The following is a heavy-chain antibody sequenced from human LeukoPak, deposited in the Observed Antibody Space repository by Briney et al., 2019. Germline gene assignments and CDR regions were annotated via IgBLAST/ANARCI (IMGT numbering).Heavy chain of an antibody. CDR2: ISSSDTTI. J-gene: IGHJ6*02. CDR3: ARSRRDNYYYYYGMDV. D-gene: IGHD5-24*01. V-gene: IGHV3-48*03. CDR1: GFTFSSYE. Sequence: GGSLRLSCVASGFTFSSYEMNWVRQAPGKGLEWVSNISSSDTTIHYADSVKGRFTISRDNARNSLYLQMNSLRAEDTAVYYCARSRRDNYYYYYGMDVWGQGTTVTVSS.